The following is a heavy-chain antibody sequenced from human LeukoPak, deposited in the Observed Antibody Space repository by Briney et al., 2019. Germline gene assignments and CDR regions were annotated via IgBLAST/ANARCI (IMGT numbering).Heavy chain of an antibody. D-gene: IGHD5-24*01. CDR3: ARVRVETPDYYYYMDV. CDR1: GGSISSYY. CDR2: IYYSGST. J-gene: IGHJ6*03. V-gene: IGHV4-59*01. Sequence: PSETLSLTCTVSGGSISSYYWSWIRQPPGKGLEWIGYIYYSGSTNYNPSLKSRVTISVDTPKNQFSLKLSSVTAADTAVYYCARVRVETPDYYYYMDVWGKGTTVTISS.